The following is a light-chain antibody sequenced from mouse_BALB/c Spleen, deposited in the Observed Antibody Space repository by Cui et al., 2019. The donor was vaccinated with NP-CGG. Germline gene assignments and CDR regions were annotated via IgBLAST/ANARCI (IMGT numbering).Light chain of an antibody. J-gene: IGKJ1*01. CDR2: LVC. Sequence: DVLITQTPLTLLVTIGQPASISCKASQRLLDSDGKTYLNWLLQRPGQSPKRLIYLVCKLDSGVPDRFTGSGSGTDFTLKISRVEAEDLGVYYCGQGTHLLRTFGGGTKLEIK. V-gene: IGKV1-135*01. CDR3: GQGTHLLRT. CDR1: QRLLDSDGKTY.